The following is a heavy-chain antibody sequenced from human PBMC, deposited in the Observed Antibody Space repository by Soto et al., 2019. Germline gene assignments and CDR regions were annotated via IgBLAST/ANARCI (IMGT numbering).Heavy chain of an antibody. Sequence: EVQLVESGGGLVQPGGSLRLSCAASGFTVSSNYMSWVRQAPGKGLEWVSVIYSGGSTYYADSVKGRFTISRDNSKNTLYLQMNSLRAEDTAVYYCARGDSGYDNYYYYYMDVWGKGTTVTVSS. CDR3: ARGDSGYDNYYYYYMDV. CDR2: IYSGGST. V-gene: IGHV3-66*01. CDR1: GFTVSSNY. J-gene: IGHJ6*03. D-gene: IGHD5-12*01.